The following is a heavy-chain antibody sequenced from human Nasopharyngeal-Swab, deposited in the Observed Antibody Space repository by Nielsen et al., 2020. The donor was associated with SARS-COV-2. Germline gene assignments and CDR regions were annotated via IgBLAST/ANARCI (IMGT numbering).Heavy chain of an antibody. D-gene: IGHD6-19*01. J-gene: IGHJ6*02. Sequence: GESLKISCAASGFTFSSYAMSWVRQAPGKGLEWVSVISGSGGSTYYADSVKGRFTISRDNSKNTLYLQMNSLRAEDTAVYYCAKDDSSAWYGGDFYYGMDVWGQGTTVTVSS. V-gene: IGHV3-23*01. CDR1: GFTFSSYA. CDR2: ISGSGGST. CDR3: AKDDSSAWYGGDFYYGMDV.